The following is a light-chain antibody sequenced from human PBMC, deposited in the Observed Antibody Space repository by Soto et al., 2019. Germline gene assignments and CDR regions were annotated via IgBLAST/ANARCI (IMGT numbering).Light chain of an antibody. CDR3: QQYSSHST. CDR1: QSISNW. Sequence: DIQMTQSPSTLSASVGDRVTITCRASQSISNWLAWYQQKPGKAPKLLIYDASSLESGVPSRFSGSGSGTEFSLTISSLQPDDFATYYCQQYSSHSTFGQGTKVDIK. V-gene: IGKV1-5*01. J-gene: IGKJ1*01. CDR2: DAS.